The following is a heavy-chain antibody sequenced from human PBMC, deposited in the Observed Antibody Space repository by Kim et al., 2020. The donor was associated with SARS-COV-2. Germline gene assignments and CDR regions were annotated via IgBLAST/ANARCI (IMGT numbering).Heavy chain of an antibody. CDR1: GGSISSSNW. J-gene: IGHJ4*02. V-gene: IGHV4-4*02. D-gene: IGHD1-26*01. CDR2: IYHSGST. CDR3: ARDTSGSYYGRKLDY. Sequence: SETLSLTCAVSGGSISSSNWWSWVRQPPGKGLEWIGEIYHSGSTNYNPSLKSRVTISVDKSKNQFSLKLSSVTAADTAVYYCARDTSGSYYGRKLDYWGPGTLVTVSS.